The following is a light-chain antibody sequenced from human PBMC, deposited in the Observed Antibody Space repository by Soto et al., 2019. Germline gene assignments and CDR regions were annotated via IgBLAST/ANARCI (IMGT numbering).Light chain of an antibody. CDR1: SSEFGGYNY. V-gene: IGLV2-14*01. CDR3: SSYTSSSTPYV. CDR2: DVS. Sequence: QSVLTHPAPVSGSPGQSIPFSWPGPSSEFGGYNYVSWYQQHPGKAPKLMIYDVSNRPSGVSNRFSGSKSGNTASLTISGLQAEDEADYYCSSYTSSSTPYVFGTGTKVTVL. J-gene: IGLJ1*01.